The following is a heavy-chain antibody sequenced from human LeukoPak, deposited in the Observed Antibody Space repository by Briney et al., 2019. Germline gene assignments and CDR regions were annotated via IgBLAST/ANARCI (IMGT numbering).Heavy chain of an antibody. Sequence: TGGSLRLSCAASGFTFSNYWMHCVRQAPGKGLEWVAVIWYDGSNKYYADSVKGRFTISRDNSKNTLYLQMNSLRAEDTAVYYCAREEGTIVVVTAFDYWGQGTLVTVSS. D-gene: IGHD2-21*02. CDR3: AREEGTIVVVTAFDY. CDR1: GFTFSNYW. V-gene: IGHV3-33*08. CDR2: IWYDGSNK. J-gene: IGHJ4*02.